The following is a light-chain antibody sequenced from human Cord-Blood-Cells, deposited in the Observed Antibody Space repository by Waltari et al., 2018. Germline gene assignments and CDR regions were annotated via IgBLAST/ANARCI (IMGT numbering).Light chain of an antibody. CDR1: SSDVGCYNL. V-gene: IGLV2-23*01. CDR3: CSYAGSSFWV. J-gene: IGLJ3*02. CDR2: EGS. Sequence: QSALTQPASVSGSPGQSITISCTGTSSDVGCYNLFSWYQQHPGKAPKLMIYEGSKRPSGVSNRFSGSKSGNTASLTISGLQAEDEADYYCCSYAGSSFWVFGGGTKLTVL.